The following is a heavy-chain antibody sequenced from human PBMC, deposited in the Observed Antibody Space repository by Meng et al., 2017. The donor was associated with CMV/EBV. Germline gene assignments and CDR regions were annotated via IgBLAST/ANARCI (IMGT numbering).Heavy chain of an antibody. CDR3: ARDSAYYDFWSGNPLLDY. J-gene: IGHJ4*02. CDR2: IYCGGST. D-gene: IGHD3-3*01. CDR1: GFTVSSNY. V-gene: IGHV3-66*02. Sequence: GGSLRLSCAASGFTVSSNYMSWVRQAPGKGLEWVSVIYCGGSTYYADSVKGRFTISRDNSKNTLYLQMNSLRAEDTAVYYCARDSAYYDFWSGNPLLDYWGQGTLVTVSS.